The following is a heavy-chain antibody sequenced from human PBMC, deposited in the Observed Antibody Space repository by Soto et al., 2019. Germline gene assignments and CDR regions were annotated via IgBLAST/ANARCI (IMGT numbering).Heavy chain of an antibody. CDR3: AKQDIVVVPAAIDWFDP. CDR2: ISGSGGST. CDR1: GFTFSSYA. V-gene: IGHV3-23*01. D-gene: IGHD2-2*01. J-gene: IGHJ5*02. Sequence: GGSLRLSCAASGFTFSSYAMSWVRQAPGKGLEWVSAISGSGGSTYYADSVKGRFTISRDNSKNTLYLQMNSLRAEDTAVYYCAKQDIVVVPAAIDWFDPWGKGTLVTVSS.